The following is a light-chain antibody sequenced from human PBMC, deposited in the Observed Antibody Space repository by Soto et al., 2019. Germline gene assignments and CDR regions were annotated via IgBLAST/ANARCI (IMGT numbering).Light chain of an antibody. V-gene: IGKV1-5*01. CDR3: QQYNSFSPWT. CDR2: DAS. Sequence: DIQMSQSPSTLSASVGDRVTITCRASQSIRGWLAWYQQKPGKAPNLLIYDASRLKSGVPSRFSGSGSGTEFTLTITSLQPDDFATYFCQQYNSFSPWTVGQGTMVDVK. CDR1: QSIRGW. J-gene: IGKJ1*01.